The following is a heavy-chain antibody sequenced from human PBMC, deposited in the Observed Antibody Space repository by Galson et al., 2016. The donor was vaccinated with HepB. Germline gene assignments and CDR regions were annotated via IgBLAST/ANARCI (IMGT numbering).Heavy chain of an antibody. V-gene: IGHV7-4-1*02. CDR3: ARVGYCGDNCYAFDY. J-gene: IGHJ4*01. CDR1: GYNFTKYA. D-gene: IGHD2-21*02. CDR2: INTNTGNP. Sequence: SVKVSCKASGYNFTKYALNWVRQAPGQGLEWLGWINTNTGNPTYAQDFTGHFVFSLDTSVSTTYLQITSLKAGDTAVYYCARVGYCGDNCYAFDYWGQGTLVTVSS.